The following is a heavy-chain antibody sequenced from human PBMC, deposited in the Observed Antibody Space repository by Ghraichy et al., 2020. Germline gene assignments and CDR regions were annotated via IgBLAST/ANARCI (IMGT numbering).Heavy chain of an antibody. J-gene: IGHJ4*02. CDR3: ATVPTRYYDSSGYPGNFDY. D-gene: IGHD3-22*01. Sequence: ASVKVSCKVSGYTLTELSMHWVRQAPGKGLEWMGGFDPEDGETIYAQKFQGRVTMTEDTSTDTAYMELSSLRSEDTAVYYCATVPTRYYDSSGYPGNFDYWGQGTLVTVSS. V-gene: IGHV1-24*01. CDR1: GYTLTELS. CDR2: FDPEDGET.